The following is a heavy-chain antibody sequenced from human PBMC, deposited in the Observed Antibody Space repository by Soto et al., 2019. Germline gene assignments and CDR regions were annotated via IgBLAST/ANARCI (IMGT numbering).Heavy chain of an antibody. CDR3: VRSRGSSTSLEIYYYYYYGMDV. V-gene: IGHV1-69*01. J-gene: IGHJ6*02. D-gene: IGHD2-2*01. CDR1: GGTFSSYA. CDR2: IIPISGTA. Sequence: QVQLVQSGAEVKKPGSSVKVSCKASGGTFSSYAISWVRQAPGQGLEWMGGIIPISGTANYTQKFQGRVTITADESTSTAYMELSSLRSEDTAVYYCVRSRGSSTSLEIYYYYYYGMDVWGQGTTVTVSS.